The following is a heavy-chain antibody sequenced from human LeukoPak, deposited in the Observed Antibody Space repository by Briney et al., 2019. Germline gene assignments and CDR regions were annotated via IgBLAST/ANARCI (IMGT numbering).Heavy chain of an antibody. Sequence: GGSLRLSCAASGFTFSSYAMSWVRQAPGKGLEWVSAISGSGRSTYYAGSVKGRFTISRDNSKNTLYLQMNSLRAEDTAVCYCAKSVRYSSSPEDAFDIWGQGTMVTVSS. D-gene: IGHD6-6*01. V-gene: IGHV3-23*01. J-gene: IGHJ3*02. CDR2: ISGSGRST. CDR1: GFTFSSYA. CDR3: AKSVRYSSSPEDAFDI.